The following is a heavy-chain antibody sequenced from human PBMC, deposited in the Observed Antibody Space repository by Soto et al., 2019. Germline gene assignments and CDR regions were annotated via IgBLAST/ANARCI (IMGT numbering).Heavy chain of an antibody. CDR2: INHSGST. V-gene: IGHV4-34*01. CDR1: GVSFSGYY. D-gene: IGHD1-1*01. J-gene: IGHJ4*02. CDR3: ARVLSSGTTQKYYFDY. Sequence: SETLSLTCAVYGVSFSGYYWSWIRQPPGKGLGWIGEINHSGSTNYNPSLKSRVTISVDTSKNQFSLKLSSVTAADTAVYYCARVLSSGTTQKYYFDYWGQGTLVTVSS.